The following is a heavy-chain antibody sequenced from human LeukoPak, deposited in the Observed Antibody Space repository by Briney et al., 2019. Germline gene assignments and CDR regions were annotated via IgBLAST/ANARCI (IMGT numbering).Heavy chain of an antibody. CDR3: ARAGSPGYFDY. CDR2: ISGSGSGGST. CDR1: GFIFSSYG. D-gene: IGHD1-26*01. Sequence: GGTLRLSCAASGFIFSSYGMTWVRQAPGKGLEWVSAISGSGSGGSTYYADSVKGRFTISRDNSENTLYLQMNSLRAEDTALYYCARAGSPGYFDYWGQGTLVTVSS. V-gene: IGHV3-23*01. J-gene: IGHJ4*02.